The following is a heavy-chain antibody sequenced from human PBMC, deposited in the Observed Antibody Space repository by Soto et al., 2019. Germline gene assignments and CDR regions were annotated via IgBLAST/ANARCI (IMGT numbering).Heavy chain of an antibody. Sequence: GGSLRLSCAASGFTFSSYSMNWVRQAPGKGLEWVSYISSSSSTIYYADSVKGRFTISRDNAKNSLYLQMNSLRDEDTAVYYCARDLHSGGSGSYYNMIGWFDPWGQGTLVTVSS. J-gene: IGHJ5*02. CDR1: GFTFSSYS. V-gene: IGHV3-48*02. D-gene: IGHD3-10*01. CDR2: ISSSSSTI. CDR3: ARDLHSGGSGSYYNMIGWFDP.